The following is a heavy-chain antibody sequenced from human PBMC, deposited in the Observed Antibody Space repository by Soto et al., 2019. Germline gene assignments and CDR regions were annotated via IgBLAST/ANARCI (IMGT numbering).Heavy chain of an antibody. J-gene: IGHJ4*02. D-gene: IGHD5-12*01. CDR1: GGTFSNDI. Sequence: SLKVSCKTSGGTFSNDIITWVRQAPGQGLEWMGRITPLLDTTNYAQKFQGRVTITADNSTGTAYMELNRLRSEDTAVYYCVRDSPIGSTFSGYDGIDYWGQGTLVTVSS. CDR3: VRDSPIGSTFSGYDGIDY. V-gene: IGHV1-69*08. CDR2: ITPLLDTT.